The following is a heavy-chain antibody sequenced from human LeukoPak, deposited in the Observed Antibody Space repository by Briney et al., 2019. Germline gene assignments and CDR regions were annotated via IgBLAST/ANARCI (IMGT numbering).Heavy chain of an antibody. V-gene: IGHV1-2*02. J-gene: IGHJ4*02. D-gene: IGHD1-1*01. Sequence: ASVKVSSKPSGYTFTDRWIHWARQAPGQGLEWVGWINPNSGGTNYAETFEGRIAMTTDTSINTAYMEMSRLTSDDTAVYYCARAHNCLRLGHFDYWGQGTLVTVSS. CDR3: ARAHNCLRLGHFDY. CDR1: GYTFTDRW. CDR2: INPNSGGT.